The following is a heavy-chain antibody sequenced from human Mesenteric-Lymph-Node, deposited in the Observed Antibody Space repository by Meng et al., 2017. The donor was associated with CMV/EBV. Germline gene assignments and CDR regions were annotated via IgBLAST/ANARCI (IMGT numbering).Heavy chain of an antibody. CDR2: IYYLGST. D-gene: IGHD3-10*01. CDR3: AREARDPMVANWFDP. V-gene: IGHV4-59*01. Sequence: SETLSLTCTVSGGSLSSYFWSWIRQPPGKGLEWIGSIYYLGSTNYNPSLKSRVFISVDTSKSQFSLKLSSVTAADTAVYYCAREARDPMVANWFDPWGQGTLVTVSS. CDR1: GGSLSSYF. J-gene: IGHJ5*02.